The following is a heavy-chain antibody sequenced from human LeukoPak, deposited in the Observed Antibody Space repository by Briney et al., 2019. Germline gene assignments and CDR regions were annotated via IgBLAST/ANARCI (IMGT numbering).Heavy chain of an antibody. Sequence: ASVKASCKISGHTLTELSMHWVRQAPGEGLEWMGGFDPEDGETIYAQKFQGRVTMTEDTSTDTAYMEVSSLRSEDTAVYYCAIGLALIFGVINHWGQGTLVTVSS. V-gene: IGHV1-24*01. D-gene: IGHD3-3*01. J-gene: IGHJ5*02. CDR2: FDPEDGET. CDR3: AIGLALIFGVINH. CDR1: GHTLTELS.